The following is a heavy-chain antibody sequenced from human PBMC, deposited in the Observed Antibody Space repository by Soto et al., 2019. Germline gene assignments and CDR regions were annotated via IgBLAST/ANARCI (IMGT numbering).Heavy chain of an antibody. CDR2: IIPIFGTA. CDR1: GGTFSSYA. V-gene: IGHV1-69*13. D-gene: IGHD6-19*01. J-gene: IGHJ6*02. CDR3: ARCVVAGRTYYYGMDV. Sequence: GASVKVSCKASGGTFSSYAISWVRQAPGQGLEWMGGIIPIFGTANYAQKFQGRVTITADESTSTAYMELSSLRSEDTAVYYCARCVVAGRTYYYGMDVWGQGTTVTVSS.